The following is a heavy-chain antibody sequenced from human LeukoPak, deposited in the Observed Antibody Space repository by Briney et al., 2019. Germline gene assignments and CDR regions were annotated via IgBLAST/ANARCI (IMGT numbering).Heavy chain of an antibody. Sequence: PSETLSLTCPVSGGSVSSGSYYWSWIRQPPGKGLEWIGYIYYSGSTNHNPSLQSRVTMSIDTSESQFSLKLSSVAAADAGVYYCARAWALPYGDSFVVWFDHWGQGSLITVSS. CDR2: IYYSGST. D-gene: IGHD4-17*01. CDR3: ARAWALPYGDSFVVWFDH. V-gene: IGHV4-61*01. CDR1: GGSVSSGSYY. J-gene: IGHJ5*02.